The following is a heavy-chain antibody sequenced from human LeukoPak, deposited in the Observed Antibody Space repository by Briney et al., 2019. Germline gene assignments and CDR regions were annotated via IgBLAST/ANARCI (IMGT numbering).Heavy chain of an antibody. CDR3: ARVRDIDGSSYDY. CDR2: IRKKVNGYTT. CDR1: GFTFSDHY. J-gene: IGHJ4*02. V-gene: IGHV3-72*01. D-gene: IGHD2-15*01. Sequence: GGSLRLSSAASGFTFSDHYMDWVRQAPGKGLEWVGRIRKKVNGYTTEYAASVKGRFTISRDDSKISLYLQMNSLKTEDTALYYCARVRDIDGSSYDYWGQGTLVTVSS.